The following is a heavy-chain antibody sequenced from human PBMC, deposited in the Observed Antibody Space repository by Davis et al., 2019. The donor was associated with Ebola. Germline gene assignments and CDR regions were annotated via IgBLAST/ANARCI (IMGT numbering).Heavy chain of an antibody. V-gene: IGHV4-39*07. CDR1: GGSITSSSSY. D-gene: IGHD3-16*01. CDR2: IYYSGIT. Sequence: MPSETLSLTCTVSGGSITSSSSYWGWIRQPPRKGLEWIGSIYYSGITYYNPSLMIRVTISVDTSKNQFSVKLSSVTAADTAVYYCARWLTDAFDIWGQGTMVTVSS. CDR3: ARWLTDAFDI. J-gene: IGHJ3*02.